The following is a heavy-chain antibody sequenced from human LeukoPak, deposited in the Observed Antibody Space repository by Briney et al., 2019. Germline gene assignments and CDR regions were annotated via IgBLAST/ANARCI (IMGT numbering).Heavy chain of an antibody. D-gene: IGHD3-10*01. Sequence: PSETLSLTCTVSGDSISSYYWSWIRQPPGKGLEWIGHIHYSGSTNYNPSLKSRVTTSVDTSKNQFSLKLSSVTAADTAVYYCARNYGSGSYYNQNWFDPWGQGNLVTVSS. CDR2: IHYSGST. CDR1: GDSISSYY. CDR3: ARNYGSGSYYNQNWFDP. J-gene: IGHJ5*02. V-gene: IGHV4-59*01.